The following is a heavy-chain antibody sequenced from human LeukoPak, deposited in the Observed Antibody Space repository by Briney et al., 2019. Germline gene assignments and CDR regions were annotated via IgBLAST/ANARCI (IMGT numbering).Heavy chain of an antibody. D-gene: IGHD3-22*01. CDR3: ARDRNSGYYFESAFDI. V-gene: IGHV4-30-4*01. CDR2: IYDSGST. Sequence: SQTLSLTCTVSGASIRSGDYYWSWIRQPPGKGLEWIGYIYDSGSTYYNPSLKSRITISVDTSENRFSLKLSSVTATDTAVYYCARDRNSGYYFESAFDIWGQGTMVTVSS. CDR1: GASIRSGDYY. J-gene: IGHJ3*02.